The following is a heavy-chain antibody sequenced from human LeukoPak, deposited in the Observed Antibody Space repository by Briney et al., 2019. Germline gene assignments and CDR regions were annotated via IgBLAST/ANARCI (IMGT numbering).Heavy chain of an antibody. Sequence: SETPSLTCTVSGGSISSSSYYWGWIRQPPGKGLEWIGSIYYSGSTYYNPSLKSRVTISVDTSKNQFSLKLSSVTAADTAVYYCAREAAYYYDSSGYFDYWGQGTLVTVSS. J-gene: IGHJ4*02. CDR3: AREAAYYYDSSGYFDY. CDR2: IYYSGST. CDR1: GGSISSSSYY. V-gene: IGHV4-39*07. D-gene: IGHD3-22*01.